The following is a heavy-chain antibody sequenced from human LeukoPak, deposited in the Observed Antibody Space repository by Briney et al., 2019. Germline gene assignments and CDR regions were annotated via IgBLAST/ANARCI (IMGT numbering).Heavy chain of an antibody. V-gene: IGHV4-38-2*02. CDR1: GYSISSGYY. Sequence: SETLSLTCTVSGYSISSGYYWGWIRQPPGKGLEWIGSIYHSGSTYYNPSLKSRVTISVDTSKNQFSLKLSPVTAADTAIYYCASQGSDSGWFYFWGQGTLVTVSS. CDR2: IYHSGST. D-gene: IGHD6-19*01. CDR3: ASQGSDSGWFYF. J-gene: IGHJ4*02.